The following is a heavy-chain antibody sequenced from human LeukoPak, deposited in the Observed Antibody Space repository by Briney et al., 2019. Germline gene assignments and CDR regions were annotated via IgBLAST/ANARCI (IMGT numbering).Heavy chain of an antibody. J-gene: IGHJ3*02. Sequence: KRGESLKISCKGSGYSFTSYWIGWVRQMPGKGLEWMGIIYPGDSDTRYSPSFQGQVIISADKSISTAYLYWSSLKASDTAMYYCARRLMTNYAFDIWGQGTMVTVSS. V-gene: IGHV5-51*01. CDR3: ARRLMTNYAFDI. CDR1: GYSFTSYW. D-gene: IGHD2-8*01. CDR2: IYPGDSDT.